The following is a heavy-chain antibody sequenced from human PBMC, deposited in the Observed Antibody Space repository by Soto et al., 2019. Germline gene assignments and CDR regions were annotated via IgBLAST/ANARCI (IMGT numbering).Heavy chain of an antibody. CDR3: AKVLQGYNWNVETLDAFDI. Sequence: PGRSLRLSCAASGFTFSSYAMSWVRQAPGKGLEWVSAISGSGGSTYYADSVKGRFTISRDNSKNTLYLQMNSLRAEDTAVYYCAKVLQGYNWNVETLDAFDIWGQGTMVTVSS. J-gene: IGHJ3*02. V-gene: IGHV3-23*01. CDR2: ISGSGGST. D-gene: IGHD1-1*01. CDR1: GFTFSSYA.